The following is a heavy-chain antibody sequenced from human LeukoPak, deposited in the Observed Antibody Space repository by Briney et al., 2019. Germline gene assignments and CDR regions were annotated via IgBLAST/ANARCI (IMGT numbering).Heavy chain of an antibody. CDR3: ARGRGVPYYYDSSGYYPADY. CDR1: GASISSGDYY. J-gene: IGHJ4*02. V-gene: IGHV4-30-4*01. CDR2: IYYSGST. D-gene: IGHD3-22*01. Sequence: SQTLSLTCAVSGASISSGDYYWSWIRQPPGKGLECIGHIYYSGSTYYNPSLKSRVTISVDTSKNQFSLKLSSVTAADTAVYYCARGRGVPYYYDSSGYYPADYWGQGTLVTVSS.